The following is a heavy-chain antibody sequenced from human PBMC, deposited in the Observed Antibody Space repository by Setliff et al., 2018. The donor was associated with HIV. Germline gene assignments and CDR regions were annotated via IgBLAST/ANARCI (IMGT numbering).Heavy chain of an antibody. CDR1: GDSITSGYY. D-gene: IGHD2-15*01. V-gene: IGHV4-30-4*01. CDR2: IHYGGVA. CDR3: ARWAPRPKRYCSGGSCEGDAFDI. Sequence: KPSETLSLTCSVTGDSITSGYYCSWIRQRPGEGLEWIGYIHYGGVAYYNPSLKSRLAMSADTSKNQFSLNLSSVTAADTAVYYCARWAPRPKRYCSGGSCEGDAFDIWGQGTMVTVSS. J-gene: IGHJ3*02.